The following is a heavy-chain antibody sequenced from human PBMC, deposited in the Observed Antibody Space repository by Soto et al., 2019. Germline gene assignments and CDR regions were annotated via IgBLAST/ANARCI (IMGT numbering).Heavy chain of an antibody. CDR2: ISAYNGNT. CDR3: ARRSGSYPYWYFDL. CDR1: GYTFTSYG. J-gene: IGHJ2*01. V-gene: IGHV1-18*01. Sequence: QVQLVQSGAEVKKPGASVKVSCKASGYTFTSYGISWVRQAPEQGLEWMGWISAYNGNTNYAQKLQGRVTMTTDTSTSTAYMELRSLRSVDTPVYYCARRSGSYPYWYFDLWGRGTLVTVSS. D-gene: IGHD1-26*01.